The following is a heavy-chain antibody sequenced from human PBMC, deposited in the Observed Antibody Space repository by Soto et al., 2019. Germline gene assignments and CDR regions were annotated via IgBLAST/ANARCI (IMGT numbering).Heavy chain of an antibody. CDR1: GYTFTGYY. CDR3: ARDRAAPNWFDP. CDR2: INPNSGGT. J-gene: IGHJ5*02. V-gene: IGHV1-2*02. D-gene: IGHD6-6*01. Sequence: VASVKVTCKASGYTFTGYYMHWVRQAPGQGLEWMGWINPNSGGTNYAQKFQGRVTMTRDTSISTAYMELSRLRSDDTAVYYCARDRAAPNWFDPWGQGTLVTVSS.